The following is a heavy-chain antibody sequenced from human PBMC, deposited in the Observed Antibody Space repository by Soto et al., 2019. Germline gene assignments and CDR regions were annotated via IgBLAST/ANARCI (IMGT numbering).Heavy chain of an antibody. D-gene: IGHD6-6*01. Sequence: QVQLVESGGGLVKPGGSLRLSCAASGFTFSDDFMSWIRQAPGKGLEGVSYISSSGNTIYYADSVKGRFTISRENAKXXXXXXXXXXXXXXXXXXXXARXRHSSYNSXXXXXXWGQGTLV. CDR1: GFTFSDDF. CDR3: ARXRHSSYNSXXXXXX. V-gene: IGHV3-11*01. J-gene: IGHJ4*02. CDR2: ISSSGNTI.